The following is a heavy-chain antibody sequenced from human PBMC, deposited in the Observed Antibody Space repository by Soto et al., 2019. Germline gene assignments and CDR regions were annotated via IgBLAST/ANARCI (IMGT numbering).Heavy chain of an antibody. J-gene: IGHJ6*02. CDR3: ARATVTEYMDYYYGMDV. V-gene: IGHV4-34*01. CDR2: INHSGST. D-gene: IGHD4-17*01. Sequence: SETLSLTCAVYGGSFSGYYWSWIRQPPGKGLEWIGEINHSGSTNYNPSPKSRVTISVDTSKNQFSLKLSSVTAADTAVYYCARATVTEYMDYYYGMDVWGQGTTVTVSS. CDR1: GGSFSGYY.